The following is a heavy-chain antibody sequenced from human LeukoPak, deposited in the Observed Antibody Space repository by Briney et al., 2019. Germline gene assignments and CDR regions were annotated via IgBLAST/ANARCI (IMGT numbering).Heavy chain of an antibody. Sequence: GGSLRLSCAASGFTFRSHWMHWVRQAPGKGLEWVSYISSSSSTIYYADSVKGRFTISRDNSKNTLYLQMNSLTAEDTAIYYCAKATGTLGNWGQGTLVTVSS. V-gene: IGHV3-48*01. J-gene: IGHJ4*02. CDR2: ISSSSSTI. D-gene: IGHD1-1*01. CDR3: AKATGTLGN. CDR1: GFTFRSHW.